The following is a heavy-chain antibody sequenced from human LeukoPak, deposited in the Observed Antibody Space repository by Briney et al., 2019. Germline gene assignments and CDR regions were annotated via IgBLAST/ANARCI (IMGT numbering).Heavy chain of an antibody. Sequence: ASVKVSCKASGGTFSSYAISWVRQAPGQGHEWMGGIIPIFGTANYAQKFQGRVTITADESTSTAYMELSSLRSEDTAVYYCARGEILEWLYYYWGQGTLVTVSS. CDR2: IIPIFGTA. J-gene: IGHJ4*02. CDR3: ARGEILEWLYYY. D-gene: IGHD3-3*01. V-gene: IGHV1-69*01. CDR1: GGTFSSYA.